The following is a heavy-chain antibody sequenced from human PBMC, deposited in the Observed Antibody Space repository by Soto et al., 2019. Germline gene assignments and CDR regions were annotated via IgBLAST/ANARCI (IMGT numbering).Heavy chain of an antibody. V-gene: IGHV1-58*01. CDR1: GFTFTSSA. Sequence: GASVKVSCKASGFTFTSSAVQWVRQARGQRLEWIGWIVVGSGNTNYAQKFQDRVTITRDMSTSTAYMELSSLRSEDTAVYYCAADYYGSGSYYNDYYYGMDVWGQGTTVTVSS. D-gene: IGHD3-10*01. J-gene: IGHJ6*02. CDR2: IVVGSGNT. CDR3: AADYYGSGSYYNDYYYGMDV.